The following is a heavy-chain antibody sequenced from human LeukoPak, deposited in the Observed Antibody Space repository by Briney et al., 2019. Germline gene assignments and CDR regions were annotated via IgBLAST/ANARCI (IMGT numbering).Heavy chain of an antibody. Sequence: NPSETLSLTCTVSGGSISSYYWSWIRQPPGKGLEWIGYISYSGSTNYNPSLKSRVTVSVDTSKNQFSLKLTSVTAADTAVYYCARGPRSGSYYIDYWGQGTLVTVSS. J-gene: IGHJ4*02. CDR2: ISYSGST. CDR3: ARGPRSGSYYIDY. V-gene: IGHV4-59*01. D-gene: IGHD3-10*01. CDR1: GGSISSYY.